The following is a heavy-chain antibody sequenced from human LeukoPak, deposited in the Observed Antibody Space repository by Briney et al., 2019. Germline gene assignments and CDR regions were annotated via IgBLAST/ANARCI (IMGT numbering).Heavy chain of an antibody. V-gene: IGHV6-1*01. J-gene: IGHJ4*02. D-gene: IGHD6-13*01. CDR1: GDSVSSNSAV. Sequence: SQTLPLTCAISGDSVSSNSAVGNWIRQPPSGGVGWLGRSYYGSKWYNDYAVSVKSRIIINPDTSKSQFSLQLNSVTPEDTAVYYCARGDYRIAAAAHGGLDYWGQGTLVTVSS. CDR3: ARGDYRIAAAAHGGLDY. CDR2: SYYGSKWYN.